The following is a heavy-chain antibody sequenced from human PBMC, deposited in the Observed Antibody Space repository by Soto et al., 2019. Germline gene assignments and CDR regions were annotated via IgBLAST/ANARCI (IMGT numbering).Heavy chain of an antibody. Sequence: SVKVSCKASGGTFSSYAISWVRQAPGQGLEWMGGIIPIFGTANYAQKFQGRVTITADESTSTAYMELSSLRSEDTAVYYCGRESSDDYNFDYWGQVTLGTVSS. CDR1: GGTFSSYA. V-gene: IGHV1-69*13. J-gene: IGHJ4*02. D-gene: IGHD4-4*01. CDR2: IIPIFGTA. CDR3: GRESSDDYNFDY.